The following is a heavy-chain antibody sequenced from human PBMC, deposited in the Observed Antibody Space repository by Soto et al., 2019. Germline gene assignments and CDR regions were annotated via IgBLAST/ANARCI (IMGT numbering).Heavy chain of an antibody. CDR3: ARDGTYYYYMDV. CDR2: IYSGGST. CDR1: GFTVSSNY. Sequence: GGSLRLSCAASGFTVSSNYMSWVRQAPGKGLEWVSVIYSGGSTYYADSVKGRFTISRDNSKNTLYLQMNGLRAEDTAVYYCARDGTYYYYMDVWGKGTTVTVSS. V-gene: IGHV3-66*01. J-gene: IGHJ6*03. D-gene: IGHD1-1*01.